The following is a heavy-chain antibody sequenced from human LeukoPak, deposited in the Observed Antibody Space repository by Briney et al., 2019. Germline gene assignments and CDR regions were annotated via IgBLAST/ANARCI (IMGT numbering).Heavy chain of an antibody. Sequence: GESLKISCKGFGYSFTSYWIGWVRQLPGKGLEWMGIIYPGDSDTRYSPSFQGQVTISADKSISTAYLQWSSLKASDTAMYYCARHSPGPIAVAGIDYWGQGTLVTVSS. D-gene: IGHD6-19*01. V-gene: IGHV5-51*01. J-gene: IGHJ4*02. CDR3: ARHSPGPIAVAGIDY. CDR1: GYSFTSYW. CDR2: IYPGDSDT.